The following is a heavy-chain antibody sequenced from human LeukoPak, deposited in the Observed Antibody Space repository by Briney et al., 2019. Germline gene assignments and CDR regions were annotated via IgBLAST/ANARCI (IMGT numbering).Heavy chain of an antibody. Sequence: KVQGRVTMTRDTSTSTAYMELRSLRYDDTAVYYCSRVDGPFGGVRFDHWGQGTLVTVSS. J-gene: IGHJ4*02. V-gene: IGHV1-18*01. CDR3: SRVDGPFGGVRFDH. D-gene: IGHD3-16*01.